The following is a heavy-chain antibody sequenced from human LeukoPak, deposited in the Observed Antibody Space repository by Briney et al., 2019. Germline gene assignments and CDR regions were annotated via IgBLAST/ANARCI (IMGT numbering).Heavy chain of an antibody. D-gene: IGHD2-15*01. CDR3: ARGTDIVVVVAATTSYYFDY. CDR2: IKQDGSEK. V-gene: IGHV3-7*01. CDR1: GFTFSSYW. Sequence: GGSLRLSCAASGFTFSSYWMSWVRQAPGKGLEWVANIKQDGSEKYYVDSVKGRFTISRDNAKNSLYLQMNSLRAEGTAVYYCARGTDIVVVVAATTSYYFDYWGQGTLVTVSS. J-gene: IGHJ4*02.